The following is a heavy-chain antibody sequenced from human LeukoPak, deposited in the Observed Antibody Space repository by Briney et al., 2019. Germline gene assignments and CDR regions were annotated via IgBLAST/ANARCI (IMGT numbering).Heavy chain of an antibody. Sequence: SETLSLTCTVSGGSISSGSYYWSWIRQPAGKGLEWIGRIYSSGSTNYNPSLKSRVTISLDTSKNQFSLKLSSVTAADTAVYYCARVACSGGSCYYSGWGYWGQGTLVTVSS. J-gene: IGHJ4*02. CDR2: IYSSGST. CDR3: ARVACSGGSCYYSGWGY. V-gene: IGHV4-61*02. CDR1: GGSISSGSYY. D-gene: IGHD2-15*01.